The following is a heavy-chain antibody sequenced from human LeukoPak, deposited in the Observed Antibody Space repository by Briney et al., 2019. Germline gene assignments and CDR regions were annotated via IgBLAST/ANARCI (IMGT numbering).Heavy chain of an antibody. CDR2: INPSGGST. Sequence: GASVKVSCXASGYTFTSYYMHWVRQALGQGLEWMAIINPSGGSTSYAQKFQGRVTMTRDTSTSTVYMELSSLRSEDTAVYYCARDRITSSTVDYWGQGTLVTVSS. V-gene: IGHV1-46*01. CDR1: GYTFTSYY. D-gene: IGHD2-2*01. J-gene: IGHJ4*02. CDR3: ARDRITSSTVDY.